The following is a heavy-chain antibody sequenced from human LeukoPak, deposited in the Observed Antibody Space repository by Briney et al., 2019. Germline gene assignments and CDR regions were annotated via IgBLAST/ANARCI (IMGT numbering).Heavy chain of an antibody. D-gene: IGHD3-22*01. CDR1: GFTFSVYS. CDR3: ARPDTYYDSSGYYYGMDV. J-gene: IGHJ6*02. Sequence: GGSLRLSCAASGFTFSVYSMNWVRQAPGKGLEWISYITSDTRTIYYADSVRGRFTISRDNAKKSSYLQMNSLTADDTAVYYCARPDTYYDSSGYYYGMDVWGQGTTVTVSS. V-gene: IGHV3-48*04. CDR2: ITSDTRTI.